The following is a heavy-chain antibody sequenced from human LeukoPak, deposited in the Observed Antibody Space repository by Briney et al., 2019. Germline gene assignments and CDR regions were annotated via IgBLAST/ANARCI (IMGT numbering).Heavy chain of an antibody. V-gene: IGHV1-8*03. J-gene: IGHJ5*02. D-gene: IGHD3-22*01. Sequence: ASVKVSFKASGYTFTSYDINWVRQATGQGLEWMGWMNPNSGNTGYAQKFQGRVTITRNTSISTAYMELSSLRSEDTAVYYCARQDSSGYYLNWFDPWSQGTLVTVSS. CDR1: GYTFTSYD. CDR3: ARQDSSGYYLNWFDP. CDR2: MNPNSGNT.